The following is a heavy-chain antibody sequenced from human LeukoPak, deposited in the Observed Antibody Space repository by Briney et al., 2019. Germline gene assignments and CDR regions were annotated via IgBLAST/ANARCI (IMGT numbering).Heavy chain of an antibody. CDR2: ISSSSSYI. Sequence: PGGSLRLSCAASGFTFSSYSMNWVRPAQGKGLVWVSSISSSSSYIYHADSVKGRFTISRDNATNSLYLQMHSRRAEDTAVYYCARAIAVAGYYYYMDVWGKGTTVTVSS. J-gene: IGHJ6*03. D-gene: IGHD6-19*01. V-gene: IGHV3-21*01. CDR3: ARAIAVAGYYYYMDV. CDR1: GFTFSSYS.